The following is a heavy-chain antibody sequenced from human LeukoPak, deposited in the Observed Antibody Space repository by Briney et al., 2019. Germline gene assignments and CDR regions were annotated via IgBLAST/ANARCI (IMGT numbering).Heavy chain of an antibody. V-gene: IGHV4-34*01. Sequence: SETLSLTCAVYGGSFSGYYWSWIRQPPGKGLEWIGEINHSGSTNYNPSLKSRVTISVDTSKNQFSLKLSSVTAADTAVYYCARGGRHGSGGYYRRYYFDYWGQGTLVTVSS. D-gene: IGHD3-10*01. CDR2: INHSGST. CDR1: GGSFSGYY. J-gene: IGHJ4*02. CDR3: ARGGRHGSGGYYRRYYFDY.